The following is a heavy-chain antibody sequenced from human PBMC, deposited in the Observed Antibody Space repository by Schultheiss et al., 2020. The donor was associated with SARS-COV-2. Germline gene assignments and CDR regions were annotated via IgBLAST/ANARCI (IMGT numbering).Heavy chain of an antibody. V-gene: IGHV3-48*03. Sequence: GGSLRLSCAASGFTFSSYEMNWVRQAPGKGLEWVSYISSSGSTIYYAVSVKGRFTISRDNAKNSLYLQMNSLRAEDTAVYYCARSYYYDSSGYYYASYYYYGMDVWGQGTTVTVSS. D-gene: IGHD3-22*01. CDR3: ARSYYYDSSGYYYASYYYYGMDV. CDR2: ISSSGSTI. J-gene: IGHJ6*02. CDR1: GFTFSSYE.